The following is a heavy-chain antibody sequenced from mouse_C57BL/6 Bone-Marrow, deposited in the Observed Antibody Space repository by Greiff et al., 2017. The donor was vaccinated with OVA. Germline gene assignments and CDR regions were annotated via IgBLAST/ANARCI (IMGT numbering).Heavy chain of an antibody. V-gene: IGHV1-69*01. Sequence: VQLQQPGAELVMPGASVKLSCKASGYTFTSYWMHWVKQRPGQGLEWIGEIDPSDSYTNYNQKFKGKSTLTVDKSSSTAYMQLSSLTSEDSAVYYCAIYDYDEDWYFDVWGTGTTVTVSS. CDR1: GYTFTSYW. CDR3: AIYDYDEDWYFDV. CDR2: IDPSDSYT. D-gene: IGHD2-4*01. J-gene: IGHJ1*03.